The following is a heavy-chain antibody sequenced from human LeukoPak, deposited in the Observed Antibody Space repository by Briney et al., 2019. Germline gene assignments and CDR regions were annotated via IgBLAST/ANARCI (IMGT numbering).Heavy chain of an antibody. CDR1: GFTFSSYA. CDR3: ARVVPDDYGDYERFDP. D-gene: IGHD4-17*01. J-gene: IGHJ5*02. Sequence: GGSLRLSCAASGFTFSSYAMSWVRQAPGKGLEWVSAISGSGGSTYYADSVKGRFTISRDNSKNTLFLQMNSLRAEDTAVYYCARVVPDDYGDYERFDPWGQGTLVTVSS. V-gene: IGHV3-23*01. CDR2: ISGSGGST.